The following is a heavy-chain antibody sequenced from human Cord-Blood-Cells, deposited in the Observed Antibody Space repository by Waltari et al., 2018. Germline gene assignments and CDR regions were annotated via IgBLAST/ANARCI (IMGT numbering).Heavy chain of an antibody. CDR3: ARVPSSGWHPDY. CDR2: IYSGGST. CDR1: GFTVRSNY. Sequence: EVQLVESGGGLIQPGGSLRLSCAASGFTVRSNYMSWVRKAPGKGLEWVSVIYSGGSTSYADSVKGRFTISRDNSKNTLYLQMNSLRAEDTAVYYCARVPSSGWHPDYWGQGTLVTVSS. D-gene: IGHD6-19*01. V-gene: IGHV3-53*01. J-gene: IGHJ4*02.